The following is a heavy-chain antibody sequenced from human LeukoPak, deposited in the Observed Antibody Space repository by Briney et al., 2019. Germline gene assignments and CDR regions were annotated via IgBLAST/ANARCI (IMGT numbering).Heavy chain of an antibody. D-gene: IGHD3-10*01. V-gene: IGHV3-20*04. J-gene: IGHJ4*02. CDR1: GFTFVDYG. CDR2: INWNGGST. Sequence: GGSLRLSCAASGFTFVDYGMSWVRQAPGKGLQWGSGINWNGGSTAYADSVKGRFTISRDNAKNSLYLQMNSLRAEDTALYYCARVSGSGRGGSDYWGQGTLVTVSS. CDR3: ARVSGSGRGGSDY.